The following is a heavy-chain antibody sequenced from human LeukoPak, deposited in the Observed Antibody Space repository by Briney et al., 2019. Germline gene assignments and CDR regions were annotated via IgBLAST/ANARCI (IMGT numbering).Heavy chain of an antibody. Sequence: ASVEVSCKASGYTFTGYYMHWVRQAPGQGLEWMGWINPNSGGTNYAQKFQSRVTMTRDTSISTAYMELSSLRSDDTALYYCAKDGGGSSWWVDYWGQGTLVTVSS. CDR2: INPNSGGT. J-gene: IGHJ4*02. CDR1: GYTFTGYY. V-gene: IGHV1-2*02. CDR3: AKDGGGSSWWVDY. D-gene: IGHD6-13*01.